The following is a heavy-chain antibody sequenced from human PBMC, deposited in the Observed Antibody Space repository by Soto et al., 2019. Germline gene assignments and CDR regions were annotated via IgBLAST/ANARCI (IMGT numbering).Heavy chain of an antibody. V-gene: IGHV4-59*01. CDR1: GGSISSYY. J-gene: IGHJ5*02. CDR2: IYYSGST. Sequence: SETLSLTCTVSGGSISSYYWSWIRQPPGKGLEWIGYIYYSGSTNYNPSLKSRVTISVDTSKNQFSLKLSSVTAADTAVYYCARMTGIAAAEGWFDPWGQGTLVTVSS. CDR3: ARMTGIAAAEGWFDP. D-gene: IGHD6-13*01.